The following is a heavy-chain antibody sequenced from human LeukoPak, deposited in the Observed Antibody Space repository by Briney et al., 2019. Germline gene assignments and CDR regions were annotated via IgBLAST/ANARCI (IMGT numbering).Heavy chain of an antibody. J-gene: IGHJ4*02. D-gene: IGHD6-6*01. CDR1: GGSFSGYY. Sequence: PSETLSLTCAVYGGSFSGYYWSWIRQPPGKGLEWIGEINHSGSTNYNPSLKSRVTISVDTSKNQFSLKLSSVTAADTAVYYCARVTGVAARLLDYWGQGTLVTVSS. CDR2: INHSGST. CDR3: ARVTGVAARLLDY. V-gene: IGHV4-34*01.